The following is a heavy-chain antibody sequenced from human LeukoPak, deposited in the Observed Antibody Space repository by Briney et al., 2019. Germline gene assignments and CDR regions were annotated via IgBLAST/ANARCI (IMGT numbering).Heavy chain of an antibody. Sequence: GGSLRLSCAASGFTFSSYEMNWVRRAPGKGLEWVSGIGPSGDRTYYVDSVKGRFTISRDNSKNTVYLQMSSLRADDTAVYYCAKDSGWILFDDWGQGTLVTVSS. CDR2: IGPSGDRT. D-gene: IGHD2-2*03. CDR1: GFTFSSYE. CDR3: AKDSGWILFDD. J-gene: IGHJ4*02. V-gene: IGHV3-23*01.